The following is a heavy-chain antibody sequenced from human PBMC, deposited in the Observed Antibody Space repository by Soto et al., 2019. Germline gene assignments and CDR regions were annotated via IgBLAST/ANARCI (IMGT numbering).Heavy chain of an antibody. CDR3: ARGTTVTTLVDY. J-gene: IGHJ4*02. CDR1: GYTFTSYD. Sequence: ASVKVSCKASGYTFTSYDINWVRQATGQGLEWMGWMNPNSGNTGYAQKFQGRVTMTRNTSISTAYMELSSLRSEDTAVYYCARGTTVTTLVDYWGQGTLVTVSS. D-gene: IGHD4-17*01. CDR2: MNPNSGNT. V-gene: IGHV1-8*01.